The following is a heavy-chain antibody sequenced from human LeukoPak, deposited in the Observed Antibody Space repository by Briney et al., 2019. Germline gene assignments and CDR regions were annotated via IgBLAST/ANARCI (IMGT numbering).Heavy chain of an antibody. D-gene: IGHD3-3*01. V-gene: IGHV4-39*01. Sequence: PSETLSLTCTVSGGSISSSSYYWGWIRQPPGKGLEWIGSIYYSGSTYYNPSLKSRVTISVDTSKNQFSLKLSSVTAADTAVYYCASLFGVVSDYWGQGTLVTVSS. CDR3: ASLFGVVSDY. J-gene: IGHJ4*02. CDR2: IYYSGST. CDR1: GGSISSSSYY.